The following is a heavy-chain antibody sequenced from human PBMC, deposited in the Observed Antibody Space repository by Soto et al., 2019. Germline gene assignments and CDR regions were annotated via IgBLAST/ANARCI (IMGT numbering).Heavy chain of an antibody. J-gene: IGHJ4*02. CDR3: ARGRGVLMVEYCFDY. CDR2: IYYSGST. Sequence: SETLSLTCTVSGGSVSSGSYYWSWIRHPPGKGLEWIGYIYYSGSTNYNPSLKSRVTISVDTSKNQFSLKLSSVTAADMAVYYCARGRGVLMVEYCFDYWGQGTLVTVSS. D-gene: IGHD2-8*01. V-gene: IGHV4-61*01. CDR1: GGSVSSGSYY.